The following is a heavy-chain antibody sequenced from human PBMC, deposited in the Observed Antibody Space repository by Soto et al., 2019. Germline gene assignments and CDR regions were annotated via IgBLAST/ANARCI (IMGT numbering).Heavy chain of an antibody. Sequence: QITVKESGLTLVKPTETLTLTCTFSGFSLSSIGMGVGWIRQPPGKALEWLALIYWDDDKRYSPSLSSRLTITKDPSKNEVDLTMTNMNPVDTATYYCARLTRGVYDSGRLWENFDYWGQGTLVTVSS. CDR1: GFSLSSIGMG. V-gene: IGHV2-5*02. J-gene: IGHJ4*02. D-gene: IGHD5-12*01. CDR2: IYWDDDK. CDR3: ARLTRGVYDSGRLWENFDY.